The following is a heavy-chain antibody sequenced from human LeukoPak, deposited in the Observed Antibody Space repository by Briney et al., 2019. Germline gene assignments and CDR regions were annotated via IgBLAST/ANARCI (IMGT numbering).Heavy chain of an antibody. Sequence: GGSLRLSCAASGFTFSNYWMHWVRQAPGKGLVWVSRVNSDGSSTSYADPVKGRFTISRDNAKNTFHLQMNSLRAEDTAIYYCAKLQTAVVPAATLGFDSWGQGTLVTVSS. CDR1: GFTFSNYW. J-gene: IGHJ4*02. CDR2: VNSDGSST. CDR3: AKLQTAVVPAATLGFDS. V-gene: IGHV3-74*01. D-gene: IGHD2-2*01.